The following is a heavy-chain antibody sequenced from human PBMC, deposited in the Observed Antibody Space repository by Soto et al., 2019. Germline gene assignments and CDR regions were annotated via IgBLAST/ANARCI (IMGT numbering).Heavy chain of an antibody. J-gene: IGHJ3*01. CDR1: GFTFNNYA. CDR3: AKVRLTDYLRYAPHL. Sequence: EVQLLESGGGLVQPGGSLRLACAASGFTFNNYAMNWVRQAPGRGLEWVSIISPNGDSTYYADSVKGRFTISRDNSQNTVVLQMNSLRAEDTDIYFCAKVRLTDYLRYAPHLWGQGTLVTVSS. CDR2: ISPNGDST. V-gene: IGHV3-23*01. D-gene: IGHD2-8*01.